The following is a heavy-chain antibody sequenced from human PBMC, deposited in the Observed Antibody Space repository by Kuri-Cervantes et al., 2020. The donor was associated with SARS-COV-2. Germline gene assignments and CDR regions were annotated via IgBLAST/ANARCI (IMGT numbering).Heavy chain of an antibody. Sequence: GESLKISCAASGFTFSGHWIHWVRQAPGKGLVWVSRINPDGSYTNNADSVKGRFTLSRDNAKNMLFLQMNSLRAEDTAVYYCAKLTGGGYCSGGGCYFAPKYYLDYWGQGTLVAVS. CDR2: INPDGSYT. CDR3: AKLTGGGYCSGGGCYFAPKYYLDY. V-gene: IGHV3-74*01. D-gene: IGHD2-15*01. J-gene: IGHJ4*02. CDR1: GFTFSGHW.